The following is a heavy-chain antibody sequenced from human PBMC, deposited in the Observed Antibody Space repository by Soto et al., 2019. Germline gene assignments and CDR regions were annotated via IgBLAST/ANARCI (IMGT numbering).Heavy chain of an antibody. CDR2: FSAYNGNT. D-gene: IGHD3-22*01. J-gene: IGHJ4*02. V-gene: IGHV1-18*01. CDR3: ARVVTYYDSSGYYYGPFDY. CDR1: GYTFSSYG. Sequence: QVQLVQSGGEVKKPGASVKVSCKATGYTFSSYGISWVRQAPGQGLEWMGWFSAYNGNTNYAQKLQGRVTVTTDTSTSTAYRELRSLRSDDTAVYYCARVVTYYDSSGYYYGPFDYWGQGTLVTVSS.